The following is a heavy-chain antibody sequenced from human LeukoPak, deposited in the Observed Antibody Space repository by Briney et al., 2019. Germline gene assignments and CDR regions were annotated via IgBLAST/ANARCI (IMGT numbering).Heavy chain of an antibody. CDR3: AKVPIVGATSRPFDY. V-gene: IGHV3-30*02. Sequence: GGSLRLSCAASGFTFSSYGMHWVRQAPGKGLEWVAFIRYDGSNEYYADSVKGRFTISRVNSKNRLSLQMNSLRAEDTAVYYCAKVPIVGATSRPFDYWGQGTLVTVSS. J-gene: IGHJ4*02. D-gene: IGHD1-26*01. CDR2: IRYDGSNE. CDR1: GFTFSSYG.